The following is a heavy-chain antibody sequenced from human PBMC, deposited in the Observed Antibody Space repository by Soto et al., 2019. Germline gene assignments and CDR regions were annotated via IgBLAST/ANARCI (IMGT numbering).Heavy chain of an antibody. CDR2: IIPIFGTA. CDR3: ARAARACGDCDY. D-gene: IGHD3-10*01. Sequence: SVKVSCKASGGTFSSYAISWVRQAPGQGLEWMGGIIPIFGTANYAQRFQGRLTMTKDTSTSTAYMELRSLRSDDTAVYYCARAARACGDCDYWGQGTLVTVSS. J-gene: IGHJ4*02. CDR1: GGTFSSYA. V-gene: IGHV1-69*05.